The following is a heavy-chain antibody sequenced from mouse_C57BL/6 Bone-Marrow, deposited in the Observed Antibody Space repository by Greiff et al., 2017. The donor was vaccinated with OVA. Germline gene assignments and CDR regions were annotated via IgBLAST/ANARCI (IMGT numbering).Heavy chain of an antibody. Sequence: VQLQQPGAELVKPGASVKMSCKASGYTFTSYWITWVKQRPGQGLEWIGDIYPGSGSTNYNEKFKSKATLTVDTSSSTAYMQLSSLTSEDSAVYYCARKRDYDAWFAYWGQGTLVTVSA. CDR1: GYTFTSYW. CDR3: ARKRDYDAWFAY. J-gene: IGHJ3*01. CDR2: IYPGSGST. V-gene: IGHV1-55*01. D-gene: IGHD2-4*01.